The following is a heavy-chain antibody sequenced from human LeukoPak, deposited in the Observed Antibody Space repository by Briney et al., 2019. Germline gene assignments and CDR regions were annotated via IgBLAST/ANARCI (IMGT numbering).Heavy chain of an antibody. CDR2: IYPWDSDT. Sequence: GESLKISGKGSGYSFATYWIGGMRHMPGKCLEGMGIIYPWDSDTRYSTSFQGQVTISADKYISTAYLQWSSLKASDTAMYYCARPYGDYDYWGQGTLVTVSS. J-gene: IGHJ4*02. V-gene: IGHV5-51*01. CDR1: GYSFATYW. CDR3: ARPYGDYDY. D-gene: IGHD4-17*01.